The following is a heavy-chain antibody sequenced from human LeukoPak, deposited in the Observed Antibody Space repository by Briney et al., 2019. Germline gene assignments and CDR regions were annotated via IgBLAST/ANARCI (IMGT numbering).Heavy chain of an antibody. CDR1: GGSFSGYY. J-gene: IGHJ4*02. CDR3: ASGNSYDFWSGSPLYY. Sequence: SETLSLTCAVYGGSFSGYYWSWVRQPPGKGLEWIGEINHSGSTNYNPSLTSRVTISVETSKKKFSLKLSSVTAADTAVYYCASGNSYDFWSGSPLYYWGQGALVTVSS. V-gene: IGHV4-34*01. D-gene: IGHD3-3*01. CDR2: INHSGST.